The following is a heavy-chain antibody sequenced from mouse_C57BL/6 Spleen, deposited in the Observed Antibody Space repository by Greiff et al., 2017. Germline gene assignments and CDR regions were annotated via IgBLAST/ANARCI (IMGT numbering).Heavy chain of an antibody. J-gene: IGHJ3*01. D-gene: IGHD1-1*01. Sequence: VKLMESGPGLLQPSQTLCLTCSFSGFSLSTSNMGIGWLRQPSGKGLEWVALLWWNDDKTSNSSLKRRLTISKATSNNHVFLKITRVDAADTATYYCAKIDYYGSGTAWFADWGKGTLVTVSA. CDR1: GFSLSTSNMG. V-gene: IGHV8-5*01. CDR3: AKIDYYGSGTAWFAD. CDR2: LWWNDDK.